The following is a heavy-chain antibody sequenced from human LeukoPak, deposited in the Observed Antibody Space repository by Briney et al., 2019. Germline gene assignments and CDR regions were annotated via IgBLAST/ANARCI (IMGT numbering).Heavy chain of an antibody. CDR3: AKPVTTYGYYYYYGMDV. Sequence: GGSLRLSCAASGFAFSDYWMVWVRQAPGKGLEWVAVISYDGSNKYYADSVKGRFTISRDNSKNTLYLQMNSLRAEDTAVYYCAKPVTTYGYYYYYGMDVWGQGTTVTVSS. CDR2: ISYDGSNK. J-gene: IGHJ6*02. D-gene: IGHD4-17*01. V-gene: IGHV3-30*18. CDR1: GFAFSDYW.